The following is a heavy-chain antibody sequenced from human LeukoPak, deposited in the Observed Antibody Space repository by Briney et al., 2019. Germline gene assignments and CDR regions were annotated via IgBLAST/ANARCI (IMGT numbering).Heavy chain of an antibody. J-gene: IGHJ4*02. CDR3: ARAGYCSGGSCYGGYYFDY. CDR2: ISWNSANI. CDR1: GFTFDDYA. D-gene: IGHD2-15*01. V-gene: IGHV3-9*01. Sequence: PGGSLRLSCEASGFTFDDYAIHWVRQAPGKGLEWVSGISWNSANIGYADSVKGRFTISRDNAKNSLYLQMSSLRAEDTAVYYCARAGYCSGGSCYGGYYFDYWGQGTLVTVSS.